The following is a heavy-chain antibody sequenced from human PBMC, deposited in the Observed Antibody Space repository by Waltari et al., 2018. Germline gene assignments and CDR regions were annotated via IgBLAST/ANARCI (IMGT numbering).Heavy chain of an antibody. V-gene: IGHV4-39*07. CDR3: AVKMSPLWLHPVDS. CDR1: AASISSNSYS. J-gene: IGHJ4*02. Sequence: QLQLQESGPGLVRPSETLALTCSVSAASISSNSYSWGWVRQPPGKGLEWIASIFFTGNTYYNPSLRSRVTMSLDTSKNQCSLHLASVTAADTAVYFCAVKMSPLWLHPVDSWGQGALVTVSS. D-gene: IGHD3-9*01. CDR2: IFFTGNT.